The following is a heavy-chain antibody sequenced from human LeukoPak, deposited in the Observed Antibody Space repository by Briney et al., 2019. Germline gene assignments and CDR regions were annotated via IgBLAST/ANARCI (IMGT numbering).Heavy chain of an antibody. J-gene: IGHJ4*02. V-gene: IGHV3-23*01. CDR2: IGGSSGST. CDR3: AKGQYGGHALIEY. CDR1: TFTLSTYG. D-gene: IGHD2-15*01. Sequence: PGGSLRLSCAASTFTLSTYGMSWVRQAPGKGLEWVSAIGGSSGSTHYADSVKGRFTISRDDSKNTLYLHMNSLRAEDTAIYYCAKGQYGGHALIEYWGQGTLVTV.